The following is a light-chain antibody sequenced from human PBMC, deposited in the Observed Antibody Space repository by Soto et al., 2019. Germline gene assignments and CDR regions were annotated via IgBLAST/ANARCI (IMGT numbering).Light chain of an antibody. CDR2: DNN. J-gene: IGLJ2*01. V-gene: IGLV1-51*01. CDR1: SSNIGNNY. Sequence: QSALTQPPSVSAAPGQKVTISCSGSSSNIGNNYVSWYQQLPGTAPKLLIYDNNKRPSGIPDRFSGSKSGTSATLGITGLQTGDEADYYCGTWDSSPSVVVFGGGTQLTVL. CDR3: GTWDSSPSVVV.